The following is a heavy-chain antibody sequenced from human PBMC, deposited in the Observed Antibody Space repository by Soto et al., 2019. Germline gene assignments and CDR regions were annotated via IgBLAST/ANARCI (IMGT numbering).Heavy chain of an antibody. V-gene: IGHV3-7*03. CDR1: GFIFTNYW. CDR2: INQDGSEK. J-gene: IGHJ4*02. D-gene: IGHD5-12*01. CDR3: ARVRNRGYDQQNDY. Sequence: LRRSCAASGFIFTNYWMTWMRQTPGRGPEWLANINQDGSEKYYLGSVKGRFTISRDNAKASVFLQMSRLGTEDTAVYYCARVRNRGYDQQNDYWGLGTLVTVSS.